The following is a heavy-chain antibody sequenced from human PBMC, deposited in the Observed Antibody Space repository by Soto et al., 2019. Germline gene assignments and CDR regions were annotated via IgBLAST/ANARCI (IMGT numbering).Heavy chain of an antibody. CDR1: GFTVSNNY. J-gene: IGHJ4*02. CDR2: IYSGGYT. V-gene: IGHV3-53*01. Sequence: EVQLVESGGGLIQPGGSLRLSCAVSGFTVSNNYMSWVRQAPGKGLEGVSVIYSGGYTAYGDSVKGRFTISRDNSKNKLYLQMKSVRPPDSAVFCWATQPGGGGYWGQGTLVTVSS. CDR3: ATQPGGGGY. D-gene: IGHD3-10*01.